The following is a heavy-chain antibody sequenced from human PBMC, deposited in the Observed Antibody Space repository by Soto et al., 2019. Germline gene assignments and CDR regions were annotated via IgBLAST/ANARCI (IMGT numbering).Heavy chain of an antibody. CDR1: GFTFSSYA. Sequence: QVQLVESGGGVVQPGRSLRLSCAASGFTFSSYAMHWVRRAPGKGLEWVAVISYDGSNKYYADSVKGRFTISRDNSKNTLYLQMNSLRAEDTAVYYCAREYCSGGSCYFTWFDPWGQGTLVTVSS. CDR3: AREYCSGGSCYFTWFDP. J-gene: IGHJ5*02. D-gene: IGHD2-15*01. V-gene: IGHV3-30-3*01. CDR2: ISYDGSNK.